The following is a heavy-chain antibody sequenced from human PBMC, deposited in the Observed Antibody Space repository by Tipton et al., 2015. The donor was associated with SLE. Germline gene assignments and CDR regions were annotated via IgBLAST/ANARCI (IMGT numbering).Heavy chain of an antibody. J-gene: IGHJ6*02. Sequence: QLVQSGAEVKKPGASVKVSCKASGYTFTGYYMHWVRQAPGRGLEWMGWINPNSGGTNYAQKFQGRVTMTRDTPISTAYMELSRLRSDDTAVYYCATMSIGDAWLGDYYYGMDVWGQGTTVTVSS. V-gene: IGHV1-2*02. D-gene: IGHD3-10*01. CDR2: INPNSGGT. CDR3: ATMSIGDAWLGDYYYGMDV. CDR1: GYTFTGYY.